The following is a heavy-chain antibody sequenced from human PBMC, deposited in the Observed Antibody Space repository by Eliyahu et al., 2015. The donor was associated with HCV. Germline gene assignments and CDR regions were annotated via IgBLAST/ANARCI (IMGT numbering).Heavy chain of an antibody. CDR1: GWSFXGYF. V-gene: IGHV4-34*02. CDR2: ITHSGSA. CDR3: ARGTGTIANTPRYFDL. J-gene: IGHJ2*01. D-gene: IGHD1-1*01. Sequence: QVQLQQWGGGLLKPPETLSLTCAVYGWSFXGYFWTWIRQPPGKGLEWIGEITHSGSAKPNPSLKSRVTISLDTSKNQFSLKLSSVTPADTAVYYCARGTGTIANTPRYFDLWGRGTLITVSS.